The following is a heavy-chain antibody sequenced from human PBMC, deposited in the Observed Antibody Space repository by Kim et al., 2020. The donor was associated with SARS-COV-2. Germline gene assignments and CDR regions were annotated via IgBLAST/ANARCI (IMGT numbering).Heavy chain of an antibody. V-gene: IGHV4-39*01. CDR1: GGSISSENYF. CDR2: FYYGGST. D-gene: IGHD1-26*01. CDR3: ARPHSGRGGGAWFDP. J-gene: IGHJ5*02. Sequence: SETLSLTCTVSGGSISSENYFWGWIRQPPGKGLEWIGNFYYGGSTYYSPSLKSRVTMSADTSKNQFSLRLRSVTAADTAVYYCARPHSGRGGGAWFDPWGQGTLVTVSS.